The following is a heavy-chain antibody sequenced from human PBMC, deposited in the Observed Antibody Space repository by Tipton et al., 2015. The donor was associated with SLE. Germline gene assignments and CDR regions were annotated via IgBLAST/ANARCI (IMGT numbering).Heavy chain of an antibody. J-gene: IGHJ4*02. CDR3: AGAVGTAAGMRDY. D-gene: IGHD6-13*01. V-gene: IGHV4-59*11. CDR1: GGSIDNHY. CDR2: MYYNGYT. Sequence: TLSLTYTVSGGSIDNHYWSWLRQPPGRGLEWIGYMYYNGYTNYNPSLKSRVTISVDTSKNQFSLKVSFVTAADTAVYYCAGAVGTAAGMRDYWGQGTLVTVSS.